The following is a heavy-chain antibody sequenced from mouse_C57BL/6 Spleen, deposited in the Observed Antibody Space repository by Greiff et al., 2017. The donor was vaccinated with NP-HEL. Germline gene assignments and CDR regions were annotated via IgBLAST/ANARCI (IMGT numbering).Heavy chain of an antibody. Sequence: VKLMESGPELVKPGASVKLSCKASGYTFTSYDINWVKQRPGQGLEWIGWIYPRDGSTKYNEKFKGKATLTVDTSSSTAYMELHSLTSEDSAVYFCARRRQLRPQAWFAYWGQGTLVTVSA. V-gene: IGHV1-85*01. D-gene: IGHD3-2*02. CDR1: GYTFTSYD. CDR3: ARRRQLRPQAWFAY. CDR2: IYPRDGST. J-gene: IGHJ3*01.